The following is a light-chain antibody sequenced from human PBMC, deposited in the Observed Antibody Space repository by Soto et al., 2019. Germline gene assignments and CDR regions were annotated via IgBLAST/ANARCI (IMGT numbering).Light chain of an antibody. CDR3: QQYYSHPLT. V-gene: IGKV1-5*01. Sequence: DIQMTQSPSTLSASVGDRVTITCRASQSLSTWLAWYQHKPGKAPKLLIYDASTLEIGVPSRFSGSESETEFTLTISSLQPDDFATYYCQQYYSHPLTFGQGTKVEIK. J-gene: IGKJ1*01. CDR2: DAS. CDR1: QSLSTW.